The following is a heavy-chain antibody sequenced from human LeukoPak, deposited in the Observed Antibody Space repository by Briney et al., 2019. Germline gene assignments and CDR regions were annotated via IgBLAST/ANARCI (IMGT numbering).Heavy chain of an antibody. V-gene: IGHV3-21*01. CDR1: GFTFSSYN. CDR2: ITSSSSYI. J-gene: IGHJ4*02. D-gene: IGHD5-12*01. Sequence: GGSLRLSCAASGFTFSSYNMNWVRQAPGKGLEWVSSITSSSSYIYYADSVKGRFTISRDNAKNSLYLQMNSLRAEDTAVYYCARGPSGYHNTGGQGTLVTVSS. CDR3: ARGPSGYHNT.